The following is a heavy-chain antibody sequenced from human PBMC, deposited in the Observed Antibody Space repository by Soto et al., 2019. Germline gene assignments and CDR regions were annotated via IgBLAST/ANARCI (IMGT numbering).Heavy chain of an antibody. J-gene: IGHJ6*02. CDR2: IDPSDSYT. CDR3: ARLRGIVVVPAAIHYGMHV. V-gene: IGHV5-10-1*01. D-gene: IGHD2-2*01. Sequence: GESLKISCKGSGYSFTSYWISWVRQMPGKGLEWMGRIDPSDSYTNYSPSFQGHVTISADKSISTAYLQWSSLKASDTAMYYCARLRGIVVVPAAIHYGMHVWGQGTTVTVS. CDR1: GYSFTSYW.